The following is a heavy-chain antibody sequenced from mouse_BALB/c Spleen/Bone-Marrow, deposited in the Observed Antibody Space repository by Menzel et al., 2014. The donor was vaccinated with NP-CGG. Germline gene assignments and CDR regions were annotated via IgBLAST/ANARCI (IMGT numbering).Heavy chain of an antibody. J-gene: IGHJ1*01. CDR1: GFTFSTYG. V-gene: IGHV5-6*02. CDR2: INSGGSNT. CDR3: SSRGNWDVRRYFDV. Sequence: MLAESGGDLVKPGAALKLSCAASGFTFSTYGMSWVRQTPDKRLEWAATINSGGSNTYQRDSVRGRFTISRDNAKNTLYLQMTSLKSEDTAMYYCSSRGNWDVRRYFDVWGAGTTVTVSS. D-gene: IGHD4-1*01.